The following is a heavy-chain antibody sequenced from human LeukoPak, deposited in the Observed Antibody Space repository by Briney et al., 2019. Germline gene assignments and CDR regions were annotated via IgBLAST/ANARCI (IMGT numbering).Heavy chain of an antibody. CDR1: GGSISSYY. CDR3: ARHAPLYYYDSSGYDAFDI. Sequence: SETLSLTCTVSGGSISSYYWSWIRQPPGKGLEWIGYIYYSGSTNYNPSLKSRVTISVDTSKNQFSLKLSSVTAADTAVYYCARHAPLYYYDSSGYDAFDIWGQGTMVTVSS. J-gene: IGHJ3*02. D-gene: IGHD3-22*01. CDR2: IYYSGST. V-gene: IGHV4-59*08.